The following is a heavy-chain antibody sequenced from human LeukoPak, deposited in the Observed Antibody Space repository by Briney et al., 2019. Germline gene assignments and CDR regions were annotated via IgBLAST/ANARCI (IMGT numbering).Heavy chain of an antibody. CDR2: ISSSGSTI. D-gene: IGHD6-13*01. Sequence: GGSLRLSCAASGFTFSDYYMSWIRQAPGKGLEWVSYISSSGSTIYYADSVKGRFTISRDNAKNSLYLQMNSLRAEDTVVYYCAKAKDFPIAAALFDYWGQGTLVTVSS. CDR1: GFTFSDYY. CDR3: AKAKDFPIAAALFDY. V-gene: IGHV3-11*01. J-gene: IGHJ4*02.